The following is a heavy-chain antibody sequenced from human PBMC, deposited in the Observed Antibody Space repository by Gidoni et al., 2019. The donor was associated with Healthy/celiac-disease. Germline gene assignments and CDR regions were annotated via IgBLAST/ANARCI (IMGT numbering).Heavy chain of an antibody. J-gene: IGHJ3*02. CDR1: GGTFSSYA. CDR2: IIPIFGTA. V-gene: IGHV1-69*01. CDR3: ARVGPRDAFDI. Sequence: PPVQSGAEVKKPASSVTVSCKASGGTFSSYAISWLRQAPGQGLDWMGGIIPIFGTAYFVQMFRGRVTLTAAESTSTAYMELSSLRSEDTAVYYCARVGPRDAFDIWGQGTIVAVSS.